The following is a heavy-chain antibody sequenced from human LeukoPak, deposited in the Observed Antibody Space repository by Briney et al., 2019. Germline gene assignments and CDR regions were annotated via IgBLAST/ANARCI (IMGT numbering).Heavy chain of an antibody. V-gene: IGHV3-23*01. J-gene: IGHJ4*02. CDR2: ISGSGGVT. CDR3: AKDWGYGSGTYYPH. D-gene: IGHD3-10*01. CDR1: GFTFSSNA. Sequence: GGPLRLSCAASGFTFSSNAMSGVRQAPGKGLEGVSSISGSGGVTYYADSVKGRFTISRDNSKNMLYLQMNSLRAEDTAVYYCAKDWGYGSGTYYPHWGQGALVTVSS.